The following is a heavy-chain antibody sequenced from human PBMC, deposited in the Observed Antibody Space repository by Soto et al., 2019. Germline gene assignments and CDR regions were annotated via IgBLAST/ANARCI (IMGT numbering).Heavy chain of an antibody. J-gene: IGHJ4*02. CDR1: GSTFSSYA. Sequence: GGPLRLSCAAFGSTFSSYAMHRVRQAPGKGLEWVAVISYDGSNKYYADSVKGRFTISRDNSKNTLYLQMNNLRAEDTAVYYCARDLAAEYYFDYWGQGTLVTVSS. CDR3: ARDLAAEYYFDY. D-gene: IGHD6-13*01. V-gene: IGHV3-30-3*01. CDR2: ISYDGSNK.